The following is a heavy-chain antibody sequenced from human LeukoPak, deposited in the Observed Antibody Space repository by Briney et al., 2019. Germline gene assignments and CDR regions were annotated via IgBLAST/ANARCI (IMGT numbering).Heavy chain of an antibody. CDR1: GGSISSSSYY. Sequence: SETLSLTCTVSGGSISSSSYYWGWIRQPPGKGLEWIGSIYYSGSTYYNPSLKSRVTISVDTSKNQFSLKLSSVTAADTAVYYCAMRGYSSSNILDYWGQGTLVAVSS. CDR2: IYYSGST. D-gene: IGHD6-13*01. CDR3: AMRGYSSSNILDY. V-gene: IGHV4-39*07. J-gene: IGHJ4*02.